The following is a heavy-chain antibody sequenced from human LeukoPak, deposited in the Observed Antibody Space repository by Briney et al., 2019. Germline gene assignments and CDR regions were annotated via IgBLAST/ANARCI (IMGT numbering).Heavy chain of an antibody. CDR3: ARVKRTAVAGIDAFDI. D-gene: IGHD6-19*01. J-gene: IGHJ3*02. V-gene: IGHV4-61*02. CDR2: IYTSGST. CDR1: GGSISSGSYY. Sequence: PSETLSLTCTVSGGSISSGSYYWSWIRQPAGKGLEWIGRIYTSGSTNYNPSLKSRVTISVDTSKNQFSLKLSSVTAADTAVYYCARVKRTAVAGIDAFDIWGQGTMVTVSS.